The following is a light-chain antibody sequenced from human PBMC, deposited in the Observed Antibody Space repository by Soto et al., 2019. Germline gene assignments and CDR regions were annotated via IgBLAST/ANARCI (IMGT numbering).Light chain of an antibody. CDR3: ALWDDSLNGLRV. Sequence: QSLLTQPPSASGTPGQTVTISCSGSSSNIGSNLVNWYQLLPGTTPRLLIYNNNQRPSAVPDRFSGSKSGTSASLAISGLQSEDEGDYFCALWDDSLNGLRVFGGGTQLTVL. CDR1: SSNIGSNL. CDR2: NNN. V-gene: IGLV1-44*01. J-gene: IGLJ3*02.